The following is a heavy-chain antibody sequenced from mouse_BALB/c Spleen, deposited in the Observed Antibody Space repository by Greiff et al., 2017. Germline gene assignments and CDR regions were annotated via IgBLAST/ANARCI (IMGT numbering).Heavy chain of an antibody. D-gene: IGHD4-1*01. CDR2: IYPGSGST. Sequence: QVQLQQSGPELVKPGASVKMSCKASGYTFTDYVISWVKQRTGQGLEWIGEIYPGSGSTYYNEKFKGKATLTADKSSNTAYMQLSSLTSEDSAVYFCARGRTGTLAYWGQGTLVTVSA. CDR1: GYTFTDYV. CDR3: ARGRTGTLAY. J-gene: IGHJ3*01. V-gene: IGHV1-77*01.